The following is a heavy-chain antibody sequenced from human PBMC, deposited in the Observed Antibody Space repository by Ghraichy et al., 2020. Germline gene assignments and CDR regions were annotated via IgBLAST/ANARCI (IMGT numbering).Heavy chain of an antibody. CDR1: GFTFSSFA. D-gene: IGHD1-26*01. V-gene: IGHV3-23*01. CDR3: AKDPRNSIVGAAVDY. Sequence: LSLTCAASGFTFSSFAMTWVRQAPGKGLEWVAATGDSGDNKYYADSVKGRFTISRDNSKNTLFLQMNSLRAEDTAIYYCAKDPRNSIVGAAVDYWGQGTLVTVSS. J-gene: IGHJ4*02. CDR2: TGDSGDNK.